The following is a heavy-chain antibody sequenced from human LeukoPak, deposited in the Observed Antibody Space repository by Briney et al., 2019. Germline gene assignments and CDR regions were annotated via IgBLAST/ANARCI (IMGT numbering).Heavy chain of an antibody. CDR3: ARDLVTMVRGVNYMDV. Sequence: GGSLRLSCAASGFTFSSYSMNWVRQAPGKGLEWVSSISSSSSYIYYADSVKGRFTISRDNAKNSLYLQMNSLRAEDTAVYYCARDLVTMVRGVNYMDVWGKGTTVTISS. D-gene: IGHD3-10*01. CDR1: GFTFSSYS. J-gene: IGHJ6*03. CDR2: ISSSSSYI. V-gene: IGHV3-21*01.